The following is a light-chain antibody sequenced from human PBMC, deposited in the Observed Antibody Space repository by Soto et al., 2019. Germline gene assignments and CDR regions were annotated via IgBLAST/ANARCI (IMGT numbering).Light chain of an antibody. CDR1: QSITIW. J-gene: IGKJ5*01. Sequence: DLQMTQSPSTLSASAGDRVTITCRASQSITIWLAWYQQKPGKPPKLLIYDASTLESGVPSRFSGSGSGTEFTLTISSLQPDDFATYYCQQFHSFPITFGQGTRLEIK. CDR2: DAS. CDR3: QQFHSFPIT. V-gene: IGKV1-5*01.